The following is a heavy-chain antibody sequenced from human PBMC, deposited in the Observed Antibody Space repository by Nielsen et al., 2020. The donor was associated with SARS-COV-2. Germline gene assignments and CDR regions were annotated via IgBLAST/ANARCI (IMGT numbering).Heavy chain of an antibody. J-gene: IGHJ5*02. CDR1: GYTFTGYY. Sequence: ASVKVSCKASGYTFTGYYMHWVRQAPGQGLEWMGWINPNSGGTNYAQKFQGRVTMTRDTSISTAYLQWSSLKASDTAMYYCARLVEMATQVNWFDPWGQGTLVTVSS. D-gene: IGHD5-24*01. CDR2: INPNSGGT. V-gene: IGHV1-2*02. CDR3: ARLVEMATQVNWFDP.